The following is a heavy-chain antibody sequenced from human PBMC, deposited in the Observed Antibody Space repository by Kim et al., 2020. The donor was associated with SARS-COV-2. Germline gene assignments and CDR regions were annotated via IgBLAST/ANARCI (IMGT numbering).Heavy chain of an antibody. Sequence: TYYADPVRSRFTISRDNSKNTVSLQMNSLRAEDTALYYCAKTGKFDYWGQGTLVTVSS. J-gene: IGHJ4*02. CDR3: AKTGKFDY. CDR2: T. V-gene: IGHV3-23*01.